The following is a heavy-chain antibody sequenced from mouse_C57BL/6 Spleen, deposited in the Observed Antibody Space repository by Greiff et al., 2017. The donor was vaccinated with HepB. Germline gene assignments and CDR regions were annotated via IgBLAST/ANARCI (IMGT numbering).Heavy chain of an antibody. CDR3: ASWYYYGSPFGY. CDR1: GYAFSSYW. D-gene: IGHD1-1*01. V-gene: IGHV1-80*01. J-gene: IGHJ2*01. CDR2: IYPGDGDT. Sequence: VQLQQSGAELVKPGASVKISCKASGYAFSSYWMNWVKQRPGKGLEWIGQIYPGDGDTNYNGKFKGKATLTADKSSSTAYLQLSSLTSEDSAVYFCASWYYYGSPFGYWGQGTTLTVSS.